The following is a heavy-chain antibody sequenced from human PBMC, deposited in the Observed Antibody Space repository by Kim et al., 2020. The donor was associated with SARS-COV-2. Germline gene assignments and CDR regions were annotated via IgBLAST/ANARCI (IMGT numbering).Heavy chain of an antibody. CDR2: IYYSGST. CDR3: ARDFVEQLEPPKYYYYYYGMDV. Sequence: SETLSLTCTVSGGSISSSSYYWGWIRQPPGKGLEWIGSIYYSGSTYYNPSLKSRVTISVDTSKNQFSLKLSSVTAADTAVYYCARDFVEQLEPPKYYYYYYGMDVWGQGTTVTVSS. V-gene: IGHV4-39*07. D-gene: IGHD6-13*01. J-gene: IGHJ6*02. CDR1: GGSISSSSYY.